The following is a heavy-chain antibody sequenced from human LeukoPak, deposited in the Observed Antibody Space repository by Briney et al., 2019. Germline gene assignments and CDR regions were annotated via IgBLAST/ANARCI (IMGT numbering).Heavy chain of an antibody. D-gene: IGHD4-17*01. CDR2: ISSSSSTI. V-gene: IGHV3-48*01. CDR3: AKDRKTVKGYGDYPPDFDY. CDR1: GLTFSSYS. J-gene: IGHJ4*02. Sequence: PGGSLRLSCAASGLTFSSYSMTWVRQAPGKGLEWVSYISSSSSTIYYADSVKGRFTISRDNAKNSLYLQMNSLRAEDTAVYYCAKDRKTVKGYGDYPPDFDYWGQGTLVTVSS.